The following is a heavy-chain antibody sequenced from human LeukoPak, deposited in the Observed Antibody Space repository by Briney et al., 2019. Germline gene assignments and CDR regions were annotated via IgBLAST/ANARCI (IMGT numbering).Heavy chain of an antibody. V-gene: IGHV4-39*01. CDR3: ARRAAVGYCSSTSCYKGPFDY. CDR2: IYYSGST. CDR1: GGSISSSSYY. D-gene: IGHD2-2*02. J-gene: IGHJ4*02. Sequence: SETLSLTRTVSGGSISSSSYYWGWIRQPPGKGLEWIGSIYYSGSTYYNPSLKSRVTISVDTSKNQFSLKLSSVTAADTAVYYCARRAAVGYCSSTSCYKGPFDYWGQGTLVTVSS.